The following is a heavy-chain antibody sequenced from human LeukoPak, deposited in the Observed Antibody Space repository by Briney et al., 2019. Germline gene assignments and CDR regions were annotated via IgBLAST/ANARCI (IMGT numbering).Heavy chain of an antibody. V-gene: IGHV4-59*01. CDR3: ARGQYSGSCFDN. J-gene: IGHJ4*02. CDR2: IHYSGST. CDR1: GGSISGYY. Sequence: PSETVSLTCSVSGGSISGYYWSWIRQPPGKGREWIGYIHYSGSTNYNPSLKSRVTILVDTSKNQFSLKVSSVTAADTAVYYCARGQYSGSCFDNWGQGSLVTVSS. D-gene: IGHD1-26*01.